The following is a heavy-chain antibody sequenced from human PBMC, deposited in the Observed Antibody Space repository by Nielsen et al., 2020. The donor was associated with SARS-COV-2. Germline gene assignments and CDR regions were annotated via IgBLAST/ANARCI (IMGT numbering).Heavy chain of an antibody. CDR3: VRVRDDGYYYDTGPFDY. CDR1: GFTFSNYY. J-gene: IGHJ4*02. Sequence: GESLKISCTGSGFTFSNYYMNWVRQAPGKGLMWVSRIKTDGSRTDYADSVKGRFTISRDNARDTLYLEMNSLSAEDTAVYYCVRVRDDGYYYDTGPFDYWGQGALVTVSS. V-gene: IGHV3-74*01. D-gene: IGHD1-26*01. CDR2: IKTDGSRT.